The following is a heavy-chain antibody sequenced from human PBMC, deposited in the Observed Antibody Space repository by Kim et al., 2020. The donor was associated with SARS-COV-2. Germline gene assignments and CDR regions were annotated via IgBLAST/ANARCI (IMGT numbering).Heavy chain of an antibody. D-gene: IGHD1-7*01. CDR1: GGSVSSGSYY. J-gene: IGHJ6*02. CDR2: IYYSGST. Sequence: SETLSLTCTVSGGSVSSGSYYWSWIRQPPGKGLEWIGYIYYSGSTNYNPSLKSRVTISVDTSKNQFSLKLSSVTAADTAVYYCARTLSPKELEPAYYYYYGMDVWGQGTTVTVSS. V-gene: IGHV4-61*01. CDR3: ARTLSPKELEPAYYYYYGMDV.